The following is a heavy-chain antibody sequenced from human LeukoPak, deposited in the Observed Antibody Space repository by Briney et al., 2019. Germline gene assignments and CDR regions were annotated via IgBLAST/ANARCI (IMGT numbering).Heavy chain of an antibody. J-gene: IGHJ6*03. CDR1: GGSISSSSYY. Sequence: ASETLSLACTVSGGSISSSSYYWGWIRQPPGKGLEWIGNIYYSGSTYYNPSLRSRVTISVDTSKNQFSLKLSSVTAADTAVYYWARSAEGRYYYDSSGFSYYYYYMDVWGKGTTVTISS. V-gene: IGHV4-39*07. CDR2: IYYSGST. CDR3: ARSAEGRYYYDSSGFSYYYYYMDV. D-gene: IGHD3-22*01.